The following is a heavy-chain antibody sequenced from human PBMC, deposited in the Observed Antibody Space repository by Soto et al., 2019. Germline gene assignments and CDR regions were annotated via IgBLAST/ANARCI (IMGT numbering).Heavy chain of an antibody. Sequence: ASVKVSCKASGYTFTSYYMHWVRLAPGQGLEWMGIINPSDGSIITYADSVKGRFTISRDDAKNTLYLQMNSLRTDDTAVYFCARTHYSASRFDPWGQGTLVTVSS. CDR2: INPSDGSII. J-gene: IGHJ5*02. CDR1: GYTFTSYY. V-gene: IGHV1-46*04. CDR3: ARTHYSASRFDP. D-gene: IGHD6-13*01.